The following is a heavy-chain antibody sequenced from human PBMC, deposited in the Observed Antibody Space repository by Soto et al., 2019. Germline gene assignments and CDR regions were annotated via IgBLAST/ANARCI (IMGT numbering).Heavy chain of an antibody. Sequence: GGSLRLSCAASGFTFSSYGMHWVRQAPGKGLEWVAVISYDGSNKYYADSVKGRFTISRDNSKNTLYLQMNSLRAEDTAVYYCAKGYDFWSGMTYYMDVWGKGTTVTVSS. V-gene: IGHV3-30*18. J-gene: IGHJ6*03. CDR2: ISYDGSNK. D-gene: IGHD3-3*01. CDR1: GFTFSSYG. CDR3: AKGYDFWSGMTYYMDV.